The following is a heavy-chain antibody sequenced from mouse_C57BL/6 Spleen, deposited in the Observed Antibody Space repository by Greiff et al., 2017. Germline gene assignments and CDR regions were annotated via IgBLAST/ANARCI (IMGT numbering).Heavy chain of an antibody. V-gene: IGHV2-2*01. CDR1: GFSLPSYG. Sequence: VQLQESGPGLVQPSQSLSITCTVSGFSLPSYGVHWVRQSPGKGLEWLGVICSGGSTDYNAAFISRLSISKDNSTSQVFFKMNSLQADDTAIYYCAKEEVTTDYAMDYWGQGTSVTVSS. CDR2: ICSGGST. CDR3: AKEEVTTDYAMDY. D-gene: IGHD1-1*01. J-gene: IGHJ4*01.